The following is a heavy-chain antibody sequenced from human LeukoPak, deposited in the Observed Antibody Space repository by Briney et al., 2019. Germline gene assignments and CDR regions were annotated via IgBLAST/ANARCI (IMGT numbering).Heavy chain of an antibody. V-gene: IGHV4-4*02. CDR1: GGSISSSNW. CDR3: ARLGDYWNWFDP. CDR2: IYHSGST. D-gene: IGHD2-8*02. Sequence: SGTLSLTCAVSGGSISSSNWWSWVRQPPGKGLEWIGEIYHSGSTYYNPSLKSRVTISVDTSKNQFSLKLSSVTAADTAVYYCARLGDYWNWFDPWGQGTLVTVSS. J-gene: IGHJ5*02.